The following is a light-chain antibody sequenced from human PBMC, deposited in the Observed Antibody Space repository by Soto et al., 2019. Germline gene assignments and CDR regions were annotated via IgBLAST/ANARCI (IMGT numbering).Light chain of an antibody. CDR1: QSVNRN. Sequence: EIVLTQSPATLSLSPGERATLSCRASQSVNRNLAWYQQKPGQAPRLLIYDASNRATGIPARFSGSGSGTDFTLTISSLEPEDFAVYYCQQRSNWPPTITFGQGTRLEIK. CDR3: QQRSNWPPTIT. CDR2: DAS. J-gene: IGKJ5*01. V-gene: IGKV3-11*01.